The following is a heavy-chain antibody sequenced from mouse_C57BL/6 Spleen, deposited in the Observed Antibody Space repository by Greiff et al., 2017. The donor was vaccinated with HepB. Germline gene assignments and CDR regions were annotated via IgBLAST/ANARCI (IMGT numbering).Heavy chain of an antibody. CDR2: IDPETGGT. CDR3: TRREILRRDYAMDY. V-gene: IGHV1-15*01. CDR1: GYTFTDYE. D-gene: IGHD2-12*01. J-gene: IGHJ4*01. Sequence: QVQLQQSGAELVRPGASVTLSCKASGYTFTDYEMHWVKQTPVHGLEWIGAIDPETGGTAYNQKFKGKAILTADKSSSTAYMELRSLTSEDSAVYYCTRREILRRDYAMDYWGQGTSVTVSS.